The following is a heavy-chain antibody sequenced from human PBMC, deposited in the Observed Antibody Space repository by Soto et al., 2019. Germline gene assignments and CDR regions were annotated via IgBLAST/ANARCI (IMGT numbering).Heavy chain of an antibody. J-gene: IGHJ6*02. CDR3: ARVRITMIVVVLEYGMDV. D-gene: IGHD3-22*01. CDR2: ISYDGSNK. CDR1: GFTFSSYA. V-gene: IGHV3-30-3*01. Sequence: GGSLRLSCAASGFTFSSYAMHWVRQAPGKGLEWVAVISYDGSNKYYADSVKGRFTISRDNSKNTLYLQMNSLGAEDTAVYYCARVRITMIVVVLEYGMDVWGQGTTVTVSS.